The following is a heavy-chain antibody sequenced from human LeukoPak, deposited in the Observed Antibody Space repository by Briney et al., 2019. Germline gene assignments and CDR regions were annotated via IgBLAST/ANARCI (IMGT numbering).Heavy chain of an antibody. D-gene: IGHD3-3*01. CDR1: GYSFTNFW. Sequence: GESLKISCSGSGYSFTNFWIVWVRQMPGKGLEYMGIIYPGDSDTRYSPSFQGQVTLSPDKSISTAYLQWSNLKASDTAVYYCAGRAIRLPCAFDFWGQGTMVTVSS. CDR2: IYPGDSDT. V-gene: IGHV5-51*01. J-gene: IGHJ3*01. CDR3: AGRAIRLPCAFDF.